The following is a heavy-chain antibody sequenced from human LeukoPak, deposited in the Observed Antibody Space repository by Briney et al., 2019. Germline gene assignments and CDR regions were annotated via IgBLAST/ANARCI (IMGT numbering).Heavy chain of an antibody. J-gene: IGHJ4*02. Sequence: SVKVSCKASGGTFSSYAISWVRQAPGQGLEWMGRIIPILGIANYAQKFQGRVTITADKSTSTAYMELSSLRSEDTAVYYCASTYYYDSSGYYVFAYWGQGTLVTVSS. CDR3: ASTYYYDSSGYYVFAY. D-gene: IGHD3-22*01. V-gene: IGHV1-69*04. CDR1: GGTFSSYA. CDR2: IIPILGIA.